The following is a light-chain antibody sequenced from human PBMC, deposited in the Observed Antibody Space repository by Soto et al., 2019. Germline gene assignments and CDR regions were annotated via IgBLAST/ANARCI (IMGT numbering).Light chain of an antibody. Sequence: QSVLTQPPSASAAPGQTVTISCSGSSSNIGGSSVSCYQQLPATAPNLVIYDDDKRPSRIPDGFSGSKSGTSATLGITGFQTGDEADDDCGSWNSSLSGYVFAPGTKVTVL. CDR2: DDD. V-gene: IGLV1-51*01. J-gene: IGLJ1*01. CDR3: GSWNSSLSGYV. CDR1: SSNIGGSS.